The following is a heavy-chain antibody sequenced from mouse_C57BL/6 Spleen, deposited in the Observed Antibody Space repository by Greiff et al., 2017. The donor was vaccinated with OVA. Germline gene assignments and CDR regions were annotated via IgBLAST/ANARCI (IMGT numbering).Heavy chain of an antibody. CDR2: IYPGDGDT. Sequence: VQRVESGPELVKPGASVKISCKASGYAFSSSWMNWVKQRPGKGLEWIGRIYPGDGDTNYNGKFKGKATLTADKSSSTAYMQLSSLTSEDSAVYFCARGYYGNYDAMDYWGQGTSVTVSS. V-gene: IGHV1-82*01. D-gene: IGHD2-1*01. J-gene: IGHJ4*01. CDR3: ARGYYGNYDAMDY. CDR1: GYAFSSSW.